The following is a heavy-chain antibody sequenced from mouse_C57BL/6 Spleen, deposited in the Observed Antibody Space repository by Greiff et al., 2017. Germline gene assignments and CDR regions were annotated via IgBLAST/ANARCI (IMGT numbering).Heavy chain of an antibody. Sequence: EVQVVESGEGLVKPGGSLKLSCAASGFTFSSYAMSWVRQTPEKRLEWVAYISSGGDYIYYADAVKGRFTISRANARNTLYLQMSSLKSEDTAMYYCTRENYGSSPFYWYFDVWGTGTTVTVSS. J-gene: IGHJ1*03. CDR3: TRENYGSSPFYWYFDV. V-gene: IGHV5-9-1*02. CDR2: ISSGGDYI. D-gene: IGHD1-1*01. CDR1: GFTFSSYA.